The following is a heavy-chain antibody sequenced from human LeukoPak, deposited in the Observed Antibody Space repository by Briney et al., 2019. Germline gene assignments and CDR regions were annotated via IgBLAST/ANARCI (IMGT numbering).Heavy chain of an antibody. V-gene: IGHV3-30*18. CDR1: GFAFSSNS. CDR2: ISYDGSNE. D-gene: IGHD6-13*01. CDR3: AKDPHPRIAAAGLGY. Sequence: GGSLRLSCAASGFAFSSNSMNWVHQAPGKGLEWVAVISYDGSNEYYADSVKGRFTISRDTSKSTLYLQMNSLRAEDTAVYYCAKDPHPRIAAAGLGYWGQGTLVTVSS. J-gene: IGHJ4*02.